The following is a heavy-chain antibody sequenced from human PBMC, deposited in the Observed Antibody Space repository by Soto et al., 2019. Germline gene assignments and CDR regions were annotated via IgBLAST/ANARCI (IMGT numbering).Heavy chain of an antibody. Sequence: EVQLVESGGGLVKPGGSLRLSCAASGFTFSNAWMNWVRQAPGKGLEWVGRIKRKTDGGTTDYAAPVKGRFTISRDDSKNTLYLQMNSLKTEDTAVYYCTTDAVGHYYDSSGYYDHDYWGQGTLVTVSS. V-gene: IGHV3-15*07. CDR2: IKRKTDGGTT. CDR3: TTDAVGHYYDSSGYYDHDY. CDR1: GFTFSNAW. D-gene: IGHD3-22*01. J-gene: IGHJ4*02.